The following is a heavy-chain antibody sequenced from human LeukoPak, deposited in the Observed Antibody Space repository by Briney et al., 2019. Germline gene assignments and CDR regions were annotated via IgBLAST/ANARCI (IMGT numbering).Heavy chain of an antibody. V-gene: IGHV3-23*01. CDR1: GFTFSNSA. CDR2: ITASGDST. CDR3: AKDQGRDYAPVGPATQFF. J-gene: IGHJ4*02. Sequence: GGSLRLSCVASGFTFSNSAMSWVRRTPGKGLEWVSSITASGDSTHYADSVKGRFTISRDTSMSTLFLQLSNLRVEDTAVYYCAKDQGRDYAPVGPATQFFWGQGTLVAVSS. D-gene: IGHD4/OR15-4a*01.